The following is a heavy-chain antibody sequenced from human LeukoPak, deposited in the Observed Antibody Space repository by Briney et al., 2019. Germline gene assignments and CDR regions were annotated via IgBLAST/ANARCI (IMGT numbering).Heavy chain of an antibody. V-gene: IGHV5-51*01. CDR2: IYPGDSDT. D-gene: IGHD3-3*01. CDR1: GYTFSSYW. Sequence: GESLRISCKGSGYTFSSYWIGWVRQMPGKGLEWMGIIYPGDSDTRYSPSLQGQVTISVDTSIGTACLEWSSLKAWDTAIYYCARQNDFRLDYWGQGTLVTVSS. J-gene: IGHJ4*02. CDR3: ARQNDFRLDY.